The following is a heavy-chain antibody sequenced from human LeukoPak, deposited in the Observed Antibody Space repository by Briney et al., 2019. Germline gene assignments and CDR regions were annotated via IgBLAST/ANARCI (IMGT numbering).Heavy chain of an antibody. Sequence: SSETLSLTCAVYGGSFSGYSWTWIRQPPGKGREWIGEIKDSGSPTFNPSLKSRVTMSVDTSNNQFSVRLSSLTAADTAVYYCARGRFSGLPRATTSQFDYWGQGTLVPVSS. CDR2: IKDSGSP. CDR3: ARGRFSGLPRATTSQFDY. J-gene: IGHJ4*02. D-gene: IGHD6-19*01. V-gene: IGHV4-34*01. CDR1: GGSFSGYS.